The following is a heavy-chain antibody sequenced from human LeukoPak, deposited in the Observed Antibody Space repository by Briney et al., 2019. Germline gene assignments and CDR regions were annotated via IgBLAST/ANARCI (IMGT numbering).Heavy chain of an antibody. Sequence: SETLSLTCAVYGGSFSGYYWSWIRQPPGKGLEWIGEINHSGSTNYNPSLKSRVTMSVDMSKNQLSLRLRSVTAADTAVYYCARANCRGIDTDNCRGLENWLDPWGQGTLVTVSS. CDR3: ARANCRGIDTDNCRGLENWLDP. CDR2: INHSGST. J-gene: IGHJ5*02. V-gene: IGHV4-34*01. D-gene: IGHD1-1*01. CDR1: GGSFSGYY.